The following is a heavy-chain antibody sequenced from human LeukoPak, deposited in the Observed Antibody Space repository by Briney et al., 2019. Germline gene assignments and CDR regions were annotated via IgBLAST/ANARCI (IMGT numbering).Heavy chain of an antibody. D-gene: IGHD5-12*01. V-gene: IGHV3-15*01. CDR1: GFTFSNAW. Sequence: PGGPLTLSCSASGFTFSNAWMRWVRQAPGEGREWGGRLKSKTDGGTTDYAAPVKGRFTISRDDSKNTLYLQMNSLKTEDTAVYYCTTGFVDIGATIFYGMDVWGKGTTVTVSS. J-gene: IGHJ6*04. CDR2: LKSKTDGGTT. CDR3: TTGFVDIGATIFYGMDV.